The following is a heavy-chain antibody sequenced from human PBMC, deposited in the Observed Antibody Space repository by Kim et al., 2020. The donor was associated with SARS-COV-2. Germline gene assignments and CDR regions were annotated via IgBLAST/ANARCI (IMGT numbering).Heavy chain of an antibody. D-gene: IGHD1-26*01. CDR1: GFTFSSYS. V-gene: IGHV3-21*01. Sequence: GGSLRLSCAASGFTFSSYSMNWVRQAPGKGLEWVSSISSSSSYIYYADSVKGRFTISRDNAKNSLYLQMNSLRAEDTAVYYCARGGSGGPWEPFDYWGQGTLVTVSS. J-gene: IGHJ4*02. CDR3: ARGGSGGPWEPFDY. CDR2: ISSSSSYI.